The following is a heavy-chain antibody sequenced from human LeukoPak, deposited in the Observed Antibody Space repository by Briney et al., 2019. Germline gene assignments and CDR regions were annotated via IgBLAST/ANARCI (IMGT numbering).Heavy chain of an antibody. CDR1: GASIISINW. Sequence: SETLSLTCAVSGASIISINWWSWVRQPPGKGLEWIGEVYHTGSTHYNPSLKSRVTMSVDKSKNQFSLKLSSVTAADTALYYCASSFTPYYLAPQNSYYYYGMDVWGQGTTVTVSS. CDR2: VYHTGST. D-gene: IGHD3-10*01. V-gene: IGHV4-4*02. CDR3: ASSFTPYYLAPQNSYYYYGMDV. J-gene: IGHJ6*02.